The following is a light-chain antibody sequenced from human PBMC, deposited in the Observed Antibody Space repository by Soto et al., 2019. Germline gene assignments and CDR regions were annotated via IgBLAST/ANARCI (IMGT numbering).Light chain of an antibody. J-gene: IGKJ1*01. CDR3: QQYNSYSRT. V-gene: IGKV3-15*01. Sequence: EIVLTQSPATLSVSPGERAALSCRAGQSVSSNLAWYQQKPGQAPRLLIYGASTRATGIPARFSGSGSGTEFTLTISSLQPDDFATYYCQQYNSYSRTFGQGTKVDIK. CDR1: QSVSSN. CDR2: GAS.